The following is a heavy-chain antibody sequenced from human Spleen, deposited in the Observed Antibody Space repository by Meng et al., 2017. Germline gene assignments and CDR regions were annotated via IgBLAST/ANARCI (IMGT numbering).Heavy chain of an antibody. CDR3: ARGPTTMAHDFDY. D-gene: IGHD4-11*01. CDR1: GGSISSGGYY. V-gene: IGHV4-61*02. J-gene: IGHJ4*02. CDR2: IYASGST. Sequence: QGQLQESGPGLVKPSQTLSLTCTVSGGSISSGGYYWSWIRQPAGKGLEWIGRIYASGSTNSNPSLKSRVTMSIDTSKNQFSLNLSSVTAADSAVYYCARGPTTMAHDFDYWGQGTLVTVSS.